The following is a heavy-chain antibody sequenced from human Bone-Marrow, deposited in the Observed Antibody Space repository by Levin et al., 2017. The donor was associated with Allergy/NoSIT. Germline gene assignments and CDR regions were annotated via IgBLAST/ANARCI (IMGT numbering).Heavy chain of an antibody. J-gene: IGHJ5*02. V-gene: IGHV4-4*07. D-gene: IGHD3-22*01. CDR1: GGSITSYY. Sequence: SETLSLTCTVSGGSITSYYWTWIRQSAGRGLEWIGRIYTTGSTNYNPSLKSRVTISIDTSKNQFSLRLTSLTAADTAVYYCARAHYYDRTFDPWGQGTLVTVSS. CDR2: IYTTGST. CDR3: ARAHYYDRTFDP.